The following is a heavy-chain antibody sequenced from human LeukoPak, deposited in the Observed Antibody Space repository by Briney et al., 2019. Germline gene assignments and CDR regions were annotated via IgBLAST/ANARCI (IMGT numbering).Heavy chain of an antibody. D-gene: IGHD6-13*01. CDR3: ASYSSSWQGGYYFDY. CDR1: GFTFSSYW. CDR2: IKQDGSEK. J-gene: IGHJ4*02. V-gene: IGHV3-7*01. Sequence: GGSLRLSCAASGFTFSSYWMSWVRQAPGKGLEWVANIKQDGSEKYYVDSVKGRFTISRDNAKNSLYLQMNSLRAEDTAVYYCASYSSSWQGGYYFDYWGQGTLVTVSS.